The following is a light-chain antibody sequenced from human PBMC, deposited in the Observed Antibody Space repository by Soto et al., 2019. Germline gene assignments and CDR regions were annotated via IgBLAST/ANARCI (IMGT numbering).Light chain of an antibody. CDR1: SSNIGSNY. Sequence: QSALTQPPSASGTPGQTVTISCSGSSSNIGSNYVDWYQQLPGTAPKLLIYRNNQRPSGVPHRLSACTTATSASLPISGRRSEDDADYYYAAWYASMNSRVFGGGTQLTVL. CDR3: AAWYASMNSRV. J-gene: IGLJ3*02. V-gene: IGLV1-47*01. CDR2: RNN.